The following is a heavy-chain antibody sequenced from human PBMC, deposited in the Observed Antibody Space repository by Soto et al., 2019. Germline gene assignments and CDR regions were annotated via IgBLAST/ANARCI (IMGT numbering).Heavy chain of an antibody. J-gene: IGHJ5*02. CDR2: INHSGST. Sequence: SETLSLTCGVYGGSFSGYYCSCIRHPPGGGLEWIGEINHSGSTNYNASLKSRVTISVDTSTNQFSLKLRSVTASDTAIYYCARKRGGSRFEASSSSRNKWFDTWCQGTQVTVSS. CDR1: GGSFSGYY. D-gene: IGHD6-6*01. V-gene: IGHV4-34*01. CDR3: ARKRGGSRFEASSSSRNKWFDT.